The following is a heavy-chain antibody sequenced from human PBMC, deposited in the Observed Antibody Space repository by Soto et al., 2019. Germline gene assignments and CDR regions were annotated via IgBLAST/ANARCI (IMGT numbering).Heavy chain of an antibody. J-gene: IGHJ4*02. CDR1: GFTFSSYA. V-gene: IGHV3-23*01. Sequence: GGSLRLSCAASGFTFSSYAMSWVRQAPGKGLEWVSAISGSGGSTYYADSVKGRFTISRDNSKNTLYLQMNGLRAEDTAVYYCAKQTYYYDSSGYYYSYYFDYWGQGTLVTVSS. CDR2: ISGSGGST. D-gene: IGHD3-22*01. CDR3: AKQTYYYDSSGYYYSYYFDY.